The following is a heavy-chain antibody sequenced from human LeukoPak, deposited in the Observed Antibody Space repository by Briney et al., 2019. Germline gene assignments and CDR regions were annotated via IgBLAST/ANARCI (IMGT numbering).Heavy chain of an antibody. D-gene: IGHD3-10*01. J-gene: IGHJ4*02. V-gene: IGHV3-33*01. CDR1: GFTFSHYG. CDR3: ARDGDVSGRYSQFDN. CDR2: IWSDGNKK. Sequence: PGGSLRPSCAASGFTFSHYGVHWVRQAPGKGLEWAAVIWSDGNKKYYADSVKGRFTISRDDSKDTVYLQMNSLTAEDTAVYYCARDGDVSGRYSQFDNWGQGTLVTVSS.